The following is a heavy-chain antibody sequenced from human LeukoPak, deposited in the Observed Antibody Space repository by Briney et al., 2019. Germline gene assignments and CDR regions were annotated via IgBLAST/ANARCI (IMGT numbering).Heavy chain of an antibody. CDR2: INPSGGST. V-gene: IGHV1-46*01. D-gene: IGHD6-13*01. CDR1: EFTFTGYY. J-gene: IGHJ4*02. CDR3: AGSVSGSSWYATSDY. Sequence: ASVKVSCKASEFTFTGYYIHWVRQAPGQGLEWMGIINPSGGSTSYAQKFQGRVSMTRDTSTNTVYMELGSLKSDDTAVYYCAGSVSGSSWYATSDYWGQGTLVTVSS.